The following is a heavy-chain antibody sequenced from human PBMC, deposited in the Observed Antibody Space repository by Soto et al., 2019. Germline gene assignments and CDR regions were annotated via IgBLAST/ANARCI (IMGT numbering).Heavy chain of an antibody. CDR3: ARGGIIMVRGRHWFDP. Sequence: QVQLQQWGAGLLKPSETLSLTCAVYGGSFSGYYWSWIRQPPGKGLEWIGEINHSGSTNYNPSLTSRVTISVDTSKNQFSLKLSSVTAADTAVYYCARGGIIMVRGRHWFDPWGQGTLVTVSS. CDR2: INHSGST. V-gene: IGHV4-34*01. J-gene: IGHJ5*02. CDR1: GGSFSGYY. D-gene: IGHD3-10*01.